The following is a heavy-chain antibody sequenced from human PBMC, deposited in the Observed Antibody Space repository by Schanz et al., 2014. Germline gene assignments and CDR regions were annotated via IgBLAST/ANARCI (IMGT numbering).Heavy chain of an antibody. CDR1: GFTFRGHA. Sequence: QVQLVESGGGMVQPGRSLRLSCAASGFTFRGHAMHLVRQAPGQGLEKVAVTSTDGTKTYYAASVRGRFTISRDNSKNTVYLQMNSLRSEDTAVYYFTRDRGALINHNDALDLWGPGTMVSVSS. V-gene: IGHV3-30*04. J-gene: IGHJ3*01. CDR2: TSTDGTKT. CDR3: TRDRGALINHNDALDL. D-gene: IGHD3-16*01.